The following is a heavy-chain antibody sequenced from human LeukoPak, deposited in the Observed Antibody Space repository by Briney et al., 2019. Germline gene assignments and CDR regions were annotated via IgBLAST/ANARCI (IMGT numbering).Heavy chain of an antibody. CDR1: GGSMSSYY. V-gene: IGHV4-59*08. J-gene: IGHJ4*02. D-gene: IGHD6-13*01. CDR3: ARHRVIAAAGTGVIDS. Sequence: SETLSLTCTLSGGSMSSYYWSWIRQPPGKGLEWIGYIYYSGSTNYNPSLKSRVTISVGTSKSQFSLKLSSVTAADTAIYYCARHRVIAAAGTGVIDSWGQGTLVTVSS. CDR2: IYYSGST.